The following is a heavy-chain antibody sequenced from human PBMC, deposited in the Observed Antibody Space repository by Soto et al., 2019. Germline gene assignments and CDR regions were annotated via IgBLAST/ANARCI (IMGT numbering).Heavy chain of an antibody. CDR3: ASLASSQIAVGPRYYYYGMDV. CDR2: INPNSGGT. CDR1: GYTFTGHY. D-gene: IGHD6-19*01. J-gene: IGHJ6*02. Sequence: VASVKVSCKASGYTFTGHYMHWVRQAPGQGLEWMGWINPNSGGTNYAQKFQGWVTMTRDTSISTAYMELSRLRSDDTAVYYCASLASSQIAVGPRYYYYGMDVWGQGTTVTVSS. V-gene: IGHV1-2*04.